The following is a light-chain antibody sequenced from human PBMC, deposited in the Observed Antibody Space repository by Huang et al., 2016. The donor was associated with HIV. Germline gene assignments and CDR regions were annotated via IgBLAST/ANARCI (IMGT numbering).Light chain of an antibody. CDR3: QQYNDWPPLT. V-gene: IGKV3-15*01. CDR1: HSVDRD. CDR2: DAS. J-gene: IGKJ4*01. Sequence: EIEMTQSPATLSVSPGESATLACRARHSVDRDLAWDQQKPGQAPRLLISDASTRATGISAKVNGTESGTEFSLSITNLQSEDFAVYYCQQYNDWPPLTFGGGTKVEI.